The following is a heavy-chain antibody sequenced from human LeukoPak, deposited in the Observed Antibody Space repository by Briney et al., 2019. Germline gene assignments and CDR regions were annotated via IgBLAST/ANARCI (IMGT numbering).Heavy chain of an antibody. D-gene: IGHD2-15*01. Sequence: SQCLSLTCTVSGGSISSGDYYWSWIRQHPGKGLEWIGYIHNSGSTYYNPSLKRRITISVDTSKKQFSLKLSSVTAADTAVYYCARVGVAAKSSRYFDYWGQETVVTVSS. CDR1: GGSISSGDYY. J-gene: IGHJ4*02. CDR3: ARVGVAAKSSRYFDY. CDR2: IHNSGST. V-gene: IGHV4-31*03.